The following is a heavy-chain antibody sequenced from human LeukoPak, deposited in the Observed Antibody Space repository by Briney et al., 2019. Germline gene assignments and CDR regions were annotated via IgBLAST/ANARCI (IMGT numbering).Heavy chain of an antibody. CDR2: ISWNSGSI. J-gene: IGHJ4*02. Sequence: GGSLRLSYAASGFTFDDYAMHWVRQGPGKGLEWVSGISWNSGSIGYADSVKGRFTISRDGAKNSLYLQMNSLRAEDTALYYCAKDRTYDYGDYGPFDYWGQGTLVTVSS. D-gene: IGHD4-17*01. CDR3: AKDRTYDYGDYGPFDY. CDR1: GFTFDDYA. V-gene: IGHV3-9*01.